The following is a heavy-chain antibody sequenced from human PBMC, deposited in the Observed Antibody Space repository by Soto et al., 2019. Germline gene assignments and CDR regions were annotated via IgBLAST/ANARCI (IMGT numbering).Heavy chain of an antibody. CDR3: SRDDVYSSGGSCYGVPMAV. J-gene: IGHJ6*03. Sequence: EVQLVESGGDLVQPGGSLRLSCAASGFTVSSHYMNWVRQAPGKGLEWVSLIQSGGSTFYADSVKGRFTISRDNSKNTLFLQMNSLRVEDTAMYYCSRDDVYSSGGSCYGVPMAVWGRGTTVTVSS. V-gene: IGHV3-66*01. CDR2: IQSGGST. D-gene: IGHD2-15*01. CDR1: GFTVSSHY.